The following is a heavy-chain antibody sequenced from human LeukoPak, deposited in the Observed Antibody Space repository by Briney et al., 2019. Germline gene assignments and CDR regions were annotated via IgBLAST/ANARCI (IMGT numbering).Heavy chain of an antibody. J-gene: IGHJ4*02. Sequence: ASVKVSCKASGGTFSSYAISWVRQAPGQGLEWMGGIIPIFGTANYAQKFQGRVTITADESTSIAYMELSSLRSEDTAVYYCARGWDYDNGGRPTAYVYWGQGTLVTVSS. V-gene: IGHV1-69*01. D-gene: IGHD3-22*01. CDR1: GGTFSSYA. CDR3: ARGWDYDNGGRPTAYVY. CDR2: IIPIFGTA.